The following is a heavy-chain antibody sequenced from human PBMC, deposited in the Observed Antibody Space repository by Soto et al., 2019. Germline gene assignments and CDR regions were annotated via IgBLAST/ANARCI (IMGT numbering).Heavy chain of an antibody. CDR3: ARGPGGPDGPGDY. CDR1: GYTFTSYA. CDR2: INAGNGNT. J-gene: IGHJ4*02. D-gene: IGHD2-15*01. Sequence: QVQLVQSGAEVKKPGASVKVSCKASGYTFTSYAMHWVRQAPGQRLEWMGWINAGNGNTKYSQKFQGRVTITSDTSASTAYMELCILRSEDTAVYYCARGPGGPDGPGDYWGQGTLVTVSS. V-gene: IGHV1-3*01.